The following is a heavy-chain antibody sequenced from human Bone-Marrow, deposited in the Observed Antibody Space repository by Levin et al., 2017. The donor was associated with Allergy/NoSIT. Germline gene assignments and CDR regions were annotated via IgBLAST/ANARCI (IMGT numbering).Heavy chain of an antibody. J-gene: IGHJ4*02. D-gene: IGHD2-2*01. CDR2: IYHSGTT. CDR3: ARVLDDCSSTSCGLDY. V-gene: IGHV4-4*02. CDR1: GDSISSNNW. Sequence: SETLSLTCAVSGDSISSNNWWSWVRQSPGKGLEWIGEIYHSGTTNYNPALKSRVTMSVDKSKNQFSLKLTSVTGADTAIYFCARVLDDCSSTSCGLDYWGQGTLVTVSS.